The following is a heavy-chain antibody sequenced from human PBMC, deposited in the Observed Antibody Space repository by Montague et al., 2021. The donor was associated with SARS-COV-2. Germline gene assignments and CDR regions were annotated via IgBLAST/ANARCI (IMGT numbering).Heavy chain of an antibody. V-gene: IGHV4-59*08. Sequence: SETLSLTCPVSGGSLNNCFWSWIRQPPGKGLEWVGYISDSGITKYNPSLQSRVTISVDTARNQFSLKLLSVTAADTAFYYCARVDSSGPGEYWGQGILVSVSS. D-gene: IGHD3-22*01. CDR2: ISDSGIT. CDR3: ARVDSSGPGEY. CDR1: GGSLNNCF. J-gene: IGHJ4*02.